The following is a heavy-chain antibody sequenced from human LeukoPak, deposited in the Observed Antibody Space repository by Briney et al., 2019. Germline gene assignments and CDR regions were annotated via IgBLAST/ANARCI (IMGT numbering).Heavy chain of an antibody. Sequence: GGSLRLSCAASGFTFSSYGIHWVRQAPGKGLEWVTFIRSDGSNKYYADSVKGRFTISRDNSKNTLYLQMNSLRAEDTAVYYCAKGRRSIAAAGTEFDYWGQGTLVTVSS. CDR2: IRSDGSNK. CDR1: GFTFSSYG. V-gene: IGHV3-30*02. J-gene: IGHJ4*02. CDR3: AKGRRSIAAAGTEFDY. D-gene: IGHD6-13*01.